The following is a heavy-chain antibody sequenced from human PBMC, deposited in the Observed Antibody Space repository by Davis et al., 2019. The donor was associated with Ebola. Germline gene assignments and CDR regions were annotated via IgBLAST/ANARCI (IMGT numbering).Heavy chain of an antibody. CDR1: GGSISSYY. J-gene: IGHJ4*02. Sequence: PSETLSLTCTVSGGSISSYYWSWIRQPPGKGLEWIGYIYYSGSTNYNPSLKSRVTISVDTSKNQFSLNLSSVTAADTAVYYCARATKSDYYDSSGYYYPSPFDYWGQGTLVTVSS. CDR2: IYYSGST. CDR3: ARATKSDYYDSSGYYYPSPFDY. D-gene: IGHD3-22*01. V-gene: IGHV4-59*08.